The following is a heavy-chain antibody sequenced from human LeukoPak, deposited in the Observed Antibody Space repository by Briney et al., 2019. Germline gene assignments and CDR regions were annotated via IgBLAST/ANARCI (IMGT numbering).Heavy chain of an antibody. CDR2: IWYDGTNK. D-gene: IGHD2-21*02. Sequence: GGSLRLSCAASGFSFSSYAMSWVRQAPGKGLEWVAVIWYDGTNKYYADSVKGRFTISRDNSENTLYLQMNSLRAEDTAVYYCARIGGDRDPFDYWGQGTLVTVSS. V-gene: IGHV3-33*08. J-gene: IGHJ4*02. CDR1: GFSFSSYA. CDR3: ARIGGDRDPFDY.